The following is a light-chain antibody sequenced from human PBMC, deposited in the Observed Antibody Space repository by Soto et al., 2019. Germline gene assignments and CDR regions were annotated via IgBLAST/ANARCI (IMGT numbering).Light chain of an antibody. V-gene: IGKV3D-20*01. CDR1: QSVSSTY. J-gene: IGKJ2*01. CDR3: LPYGSASFT. Sequence: EVGWTQYPATLSLSPRVRATLSCGAIQSVSSTYLAWCQQKPGLAPRLLIYDASSRATGIPDRFSGSGSGKDIILSISRLEHEDLAVDYCLPYGSASFTFGQGTKPEIK. CDR2: DAS.